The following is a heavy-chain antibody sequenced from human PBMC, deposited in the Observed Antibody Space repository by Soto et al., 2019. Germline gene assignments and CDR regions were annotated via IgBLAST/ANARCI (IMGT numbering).Heavy chain of an antibody. CDR3: AAGTNSDWYTY. D-gene: IGHD1-1*01. CDR1: GFAFSSYA. V-gene: IGHV3-23*01. Sequence: GGSLRLSCAASGFAFSSYAMSWVRQTPGKGLEWVSLFSGSGGDTYYADSVKGRLTISRDNSKNTLYLQMNSLGAEDTAVYYCAAGTNSDWYTYWGQGTLVTVSS. CDR2: FSGSGGDT. J-gene: IGHJ4*02.